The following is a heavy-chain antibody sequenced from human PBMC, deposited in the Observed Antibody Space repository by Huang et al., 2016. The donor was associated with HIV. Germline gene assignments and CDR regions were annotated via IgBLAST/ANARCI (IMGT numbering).Heavy chain of an antibody. CDR2: ISAYTGNT. Sequence: QVQLVQSGAEVKKPGASVKVSCKVSGYTFTAYGISWVRQAPGQGLEWMGWISAYTGNTKYAQKLQGRVTMTTDASTSTAYMELRSLRSDDTAVYYCARDETDGVAPAPRAYWFDPWGQGTLVTVSS. D-gene: IGHD2-2*01. J-gene: IGHJ5*02. V-gene: IGHV1-18*01. CDR1: GYTFTAYG. CDR3: ARDETDGVAPAPRAYWFDP.